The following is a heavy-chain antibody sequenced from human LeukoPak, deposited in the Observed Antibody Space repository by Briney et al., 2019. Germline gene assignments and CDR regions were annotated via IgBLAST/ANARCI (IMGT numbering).Heavy chain of an antibody. CDR2: INHSGCT. V-gene: IGHV4-34*01. J-gene: IGHJ5*02. D-gene: IGHD2-2*01. CDR3: ARRKRSDCSSTSCLLNWFDP. Sequence: SETLSLTCAVYGGSFSGYYWSWIRQPPGKGLEWIGEINHSGCTNYNPSLKSRVTISVDTSKNQFSLKLSSVTAADTAVYYCARRKRSDCSSTSCLLNWFDPWGQGTLVIFSS. CDR1: GGSFSGYY.